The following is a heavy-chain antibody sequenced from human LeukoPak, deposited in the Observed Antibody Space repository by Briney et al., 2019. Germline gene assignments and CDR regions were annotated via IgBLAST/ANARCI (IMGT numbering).Heavy chain of an antibody. D-gene: IGHD6-13*01. Sequence: PGGSLRLSCAASGFTFSSYSMNWVRQAPGKGLEWVPSISSSSSYIYYADSVKGRFTISRDNAKNSLYLQMNSLRAEDTAVYYCAREGYSSSWSNFDYWGQGTLVTVSS. CDR2: ISSSSSYI. V-gene: IGHV3-21*01. J-gene: IGHJ4*02. CDR1: GFTFSSYS. CDR3: AREGYSSSWSNFDY.